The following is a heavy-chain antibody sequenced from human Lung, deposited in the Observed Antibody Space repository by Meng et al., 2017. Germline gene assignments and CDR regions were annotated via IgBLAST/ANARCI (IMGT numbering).Heavy chain of an antibody. J-gene: IGHJ4*02. D-gene: IGHD4-11*01. CDR3: ARGPTTMAHDFDY. V-gene: IGHV4-34*01. CDR2: INHSGST. Sequence: QVGPGLLKPSETLSLTCVVSGGSFSDYYWSWIRQPPGKGLEWIGEINHSGSTNYNPSLESRATISVDTSQNNLSLKLSSVTAADSAVYYCARGPTTMAHDFDYWGQGTLVTVSS. CDR1: GGSFSDYY.